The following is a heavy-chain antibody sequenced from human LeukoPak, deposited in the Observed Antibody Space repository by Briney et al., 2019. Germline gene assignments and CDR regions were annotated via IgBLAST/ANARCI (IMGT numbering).Heavy chain of an antibody. CDR3: AAELYGGIFGHCCSFAY. V-gene: IGHV1-58*02. Sequence: ASVKVSCKTSGFTFSNSAIQWVRQARGQPLEWIGWVIVGSGRTHYAQRLHDRLLITRDMATNVATLEVSSLTSEDTAVYYCAAELYGGIFGHCCSFAYWGQGTLVTVSS. D-gene: IGHD2-21*02. CDR1: GFTFSNSA. CDR2: VIVGSGRT. J-gene: IGHJ4*02.